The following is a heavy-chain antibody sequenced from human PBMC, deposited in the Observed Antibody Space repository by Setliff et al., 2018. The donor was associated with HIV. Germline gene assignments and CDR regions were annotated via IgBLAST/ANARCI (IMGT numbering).Heavy chain of an antibody. CDR2: IDPEDGEI. V-gene: IGHV1-24*01. J-gene: IGHJ1*01. D-gene: IGHD1-1*01. CDR1: EYTLTELT. Sequence: ASVKVSSKVSEYTLTELTMYWVRQAPGHGLEWMGGIDPEDGEITYAQKFQGRVIMTEDTSTDTAFMDLTNLRSEDTAVNYGSTAWFTWNVTPDWGQGTLVTVSS. CDR3: STAWFTWNVTPD.